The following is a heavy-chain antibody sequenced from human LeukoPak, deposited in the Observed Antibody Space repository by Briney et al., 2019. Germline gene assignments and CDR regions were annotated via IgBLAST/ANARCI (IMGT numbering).Heavy chain of an antibody. V-gene: IGHV2-5*02. CDR3: AHRRHYGSGNYLNWFDP. CDR1: GFSLSTSGVG. CDR2: IYWDDDV. Sequence: SGPTLVNPTQTLTLTCTFSGFSLSTSGVGVGWIRQPPGKALEWLALIYWDDDVRYSPSLKTRLTITKDTSKNQVVLTMTNMDPVDTATYYCAHRRHYGSGNYLNWFDPWGQGILVTVSS. D-gene: IGHD3-10*01. J-gene: IGHJ5*02.